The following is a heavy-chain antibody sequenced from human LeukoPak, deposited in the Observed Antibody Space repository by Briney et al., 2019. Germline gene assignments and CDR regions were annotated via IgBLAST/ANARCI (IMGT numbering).Heavy chain of an antibody. CDR2: TYYRSKWYN. V-gene: IGHV6-1*01. D-gene: IGHD3/OR15-3a*01. J-gene: IGHJ4*02. Sequence: SQNPSLPGAISGDNRPSKNVAWNRNRQTPSRGLEWLGRTYYRSKWYNDYAVSVKSRITNNPDTSKNQFSLQLNSVTPEDTAVYYCARTRGAEIGPDYWGQGTLVTVSS. CDR1: GDNRPSKNVA. CDR3: ARTRGAEIGPDY.